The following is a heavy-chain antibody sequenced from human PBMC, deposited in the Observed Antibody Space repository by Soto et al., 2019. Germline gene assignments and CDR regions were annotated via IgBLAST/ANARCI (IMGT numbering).Heavy chain of an antibody. CDR1: GGTFSSYA. J-gene: IGHJ4*02. Sequence: GASVKVSCKASGGTFSSYAISWVRQAPGQGLEWMGGIIPIFGTANYAQKFQGRVTITADESTSTAYMELSSLRSEDTAVYYCARVPYSYASSGPLGYWGQGTLVTVSS. D-gene: IGHD3-22*01. CDR2: IIPIFGTA. CDR3: ARVPYSYASSGPLGY. V-gene: IGHV1-69*13.